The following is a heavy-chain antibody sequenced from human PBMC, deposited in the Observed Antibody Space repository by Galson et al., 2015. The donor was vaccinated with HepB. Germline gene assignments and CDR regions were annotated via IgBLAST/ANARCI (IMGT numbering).Heavy chain of an antibody. CDR1: GSTLSNYG. CDR2: ISTRDATQ. V-gene: IGHV3-23*01. J-gene: IGHJ4*02. D-gene: IGHD6-13*01. CDR3: VNGGIGGPAGLDH. Sequence: SLILSCAASGSTLSNYGMTWVRQAPGKGLEWVSSISTRDATQYYADSGKGRFTISRDGCGTALYLQMNILRAQDTAVYYCVNGGIGGPAGLDHWGQGTLVTVSS.